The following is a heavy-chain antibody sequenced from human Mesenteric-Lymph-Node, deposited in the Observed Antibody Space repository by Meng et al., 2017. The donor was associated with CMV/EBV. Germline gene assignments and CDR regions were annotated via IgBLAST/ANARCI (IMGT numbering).Heavy chain of an antibody. Sequence: GGSLRLSCAASGFTFSSYAMSWVRQAPGKGLEWVSAISDSGGSTYSADSVKGRFTISRDNSKNTLYLQMNSLRAEDTAVYYCAKEGYCSSTSCYAFFDYWGQGTLVTVSS. V-gene: IGHV3-23*01. CDR1: GFTFSSYA. CDR3: AKEGYCSSTSCYAFFDY. CDR2: ISDSGGST. J-gene: IGHJ4*02. D-gene: IGHD2-2*01.